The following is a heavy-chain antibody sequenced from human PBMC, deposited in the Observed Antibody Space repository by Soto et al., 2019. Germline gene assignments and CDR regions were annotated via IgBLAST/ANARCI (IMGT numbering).Heavy chain of an antibody. Sequence: SETLSLTCTVSGDSITSNSYFWAWIRQPPGKGLEWIGSINYSRNTNYNPSLKSRVAISGDTSKNQFSLKLSSVTAADTAVYYCARTVIGGFDYWGQGTLVTVSS. CDR2: INYSRNT. CDR1: GDSITSNSYF. V-gene: IGHV4-39*07. J-gene: IGHJ4*02. D-gene: IGHD3-16*02. CDR3: ARTVIGGFDY.